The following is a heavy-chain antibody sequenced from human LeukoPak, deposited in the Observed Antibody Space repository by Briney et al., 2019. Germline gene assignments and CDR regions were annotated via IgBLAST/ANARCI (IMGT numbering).Heavy chain of an antibody. V-gene: IGHV3-7*01. CDR1: GFTFSNYW. D-gene: IGHD2-21*01. CDR2: INQDGSGK. Sequence: PGGSLRLSCAASGFTFSNYWMSWVRQAPGKGLEWVANINQDGSGKYYVDSVKGRFTFSRDNAKNSLYLQMNSLRAEDTAVYYCARIDWGQFEYWGQGSLVTVSS. J-gene: IGHJ4*02. CDR3: ARIDWGQFEY.